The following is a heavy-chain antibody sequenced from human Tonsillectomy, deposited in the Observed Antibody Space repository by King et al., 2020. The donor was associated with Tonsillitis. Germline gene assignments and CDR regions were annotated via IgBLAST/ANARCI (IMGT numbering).Heavy chain of an antibody. Sequence: TLKESGPTLVKPTQTLTLTCTFSGFSLSTSEVGVGWIRQPPGKALEWLSLIYLDDDKIYSPSLKSRLTITNDTSKNQVVLTMTNMDPVDTATYYCAHMGWKGFDSWGQGTLVTVSS. J-gene: IGHJ4*02. D-gene: IGHD1-1*01. CDR1: GFSLSTSEVG. V-gene: IGHV2-5*02. CDR2: IYLDDDK. CDR3: AHMGWKGFDS.